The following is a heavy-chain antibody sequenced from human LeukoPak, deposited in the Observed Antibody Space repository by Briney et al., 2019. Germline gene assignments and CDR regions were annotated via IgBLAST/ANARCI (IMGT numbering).Heavy chain of an antibody. Sequence: ASVKVSCKASGYTFTGYYIHWVRQAPGQGLEWMGWINPNSGGTNYAQKFQGRVTMTRDTSISTAYMELSRLTSDDTAVYYCARGILYCSGGSCYGYFDYWGQGTLVTVSS. CDR3: ARGILYCSGGSCYGYFDY. J-gene: IGHJ4*02. V-gene: IGHV1-2*02. CDR2: INPNSGGT. CDR1: GYTFTGYY. D-gene: IGHD2-15*01.